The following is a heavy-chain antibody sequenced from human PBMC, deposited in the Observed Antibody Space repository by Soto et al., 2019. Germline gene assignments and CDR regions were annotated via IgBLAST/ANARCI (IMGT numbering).Heavy chain of an antibody. D-gene: IGHD2-2*02. Sequence: PGGSLRLSCATSGFTFSNFDMHWVRQVPGKGLEWVSAIGAARDPYYLRSVKGRFTISRENAKNSVYLQMNDLRAGDSAVYYCARAYTGRLPRRADYYYAMDVWGQGTTVTVSS. CDR1: GFTFSNFD. V-gene: IGHV3-13*05. CDR3: ARAYTGRLPRRADYYYAMDV. CDR2: IGAARDP. J-gene: IGHJ6*02.